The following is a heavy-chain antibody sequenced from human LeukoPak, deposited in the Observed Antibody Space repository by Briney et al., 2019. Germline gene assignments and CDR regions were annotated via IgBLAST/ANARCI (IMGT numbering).Heavy chain of an antibody. Sequence: PGRSLRLSCAASGFTFDDYAMHWVRQAPGKGLEWVSGISWNSGSIGYADSVKGRSTISRDNAKNSLYLQMNSLRADDTAVYYCARGAYGDYDYWGQGTLVTVPS. J-gene: IGHJ4*02. CDR2: ISWNSGSI. CDR3: ARGAYGDYDY. CDR1: GFTFDDYA. D-gene: IGHD4-17*01. V-gene: IGHV3-9*01.